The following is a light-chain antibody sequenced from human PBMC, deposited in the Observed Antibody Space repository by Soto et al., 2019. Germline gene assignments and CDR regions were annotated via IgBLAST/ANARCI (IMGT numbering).Light chain of an antibody. CDR1: QDVNSY. V-gene: IGKV3-11*01. CDR3: QQRTNWPPLT. J-gene: IGKJ4*01. Sequence: EIVLTQSPATLSLSPGERATLSCRASQDVNSYLAWYQQKPGQAPRLLIYDASNRATGIPVRFSGSASGTDFTLTISSLEPEDFAVYYCQQRTNWPPLTFGGGTKVEIK. CDR2: DAS.